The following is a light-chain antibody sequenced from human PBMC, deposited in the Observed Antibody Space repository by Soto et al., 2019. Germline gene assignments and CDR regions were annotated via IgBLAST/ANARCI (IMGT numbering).Light chain of an antibody. CDR3: QKYNSAPPWT. J-gene: IGKJ1*01. V-gene: IGKV1-27*01. Sequence: DIQMTQSPSSLSASVGDRGTISCRASEGISNYLAWYEQKRGKVPKLLIYAASTLQSGVPSRFSGSASRTDFTLTISSLQPEDVATYYCQKYNSAPPWTFGQGTKV. CDR1: EGISNY. CDR2: AAS.